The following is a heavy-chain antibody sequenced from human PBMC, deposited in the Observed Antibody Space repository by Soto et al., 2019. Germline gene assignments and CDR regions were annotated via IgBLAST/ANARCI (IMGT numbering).Heavy chain of an antibody. D-gene: IGHD1-1*01. V-gene: IGHV3-53*01. CDR1: GFSVYDNQ. CDR3: ARDRNEFDD. CDR2: MYGGGRT. Sequence: GSLILSCEASGFSVYDNQMSWVRQAPGKGLEWVSIMYGGGRTYYSDSVRGRFTISRDNSKNTLYLQMNSLRAGDTAVYYCARDRNEFDDWGQATRVTVSS. J-gene: IGHJ4*02.